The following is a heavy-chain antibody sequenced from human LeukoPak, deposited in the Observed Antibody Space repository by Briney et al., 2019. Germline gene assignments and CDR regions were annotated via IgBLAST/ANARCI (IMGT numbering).Heavy chain of an antibody. CDR2: INQDGGEK. CDR3: TTFYTRLTDY. V-gene: IGHV3-7*05. Sequence: PGGSLRLSCAASGITFNTYWISWVRQAPGKGLEWLATINQDGGEKYYVDSVKGRFTISRDNAKNSLFLQMNSLRAEDTAVYYCTTFYTRLTDYWGQGNLVTVSS. CDR1: GITFNTYW. D-gene: IGHD2/OR15-2a*01. J-gene: IGHJ4*02.